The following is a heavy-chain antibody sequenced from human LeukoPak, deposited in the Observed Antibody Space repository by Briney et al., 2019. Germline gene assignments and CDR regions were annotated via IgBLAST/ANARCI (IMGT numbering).Heavy chain of an antibody. V-gene: IGHV1-2*02. D-gene: IGHD7-27*01. CDR2: INANTGVT. CDR1: GFTFTGHY. Sequence: ASTKVSCKTSGFTFTGHYMHWLRQDPGQGLEWMGWINANTGVTHYAVKFQGRVTITRDTSISTVYMDLSSLQSDDTAVYYCARDHNWGPDYWGQGTLVLVSS. CDR3: ARDHNWGPDY. J-gene: IGHJ4*02.